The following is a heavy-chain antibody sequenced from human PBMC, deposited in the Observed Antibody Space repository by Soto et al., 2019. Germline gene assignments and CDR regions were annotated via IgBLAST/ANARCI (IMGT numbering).Heavy chain of an antibody. V-gene: IGHV3-21*01. Sequence: RRLSFAASGFTFSSSSMKWVRQAPGKVLEWVSSISSSSSYIYYADSVKGRFTISRDKAKNSLYLQMNSLRAEDTAVYYCATTFTYGVDDGVDYWGQGTLFPVSS. CDR2: ISSSSSYI. CDR3: ATTFTYGVDDGVDY. CDR1: GFTFSSSS. D-gene: IGHD4-17*01. J-gene: IGHJ4*02.